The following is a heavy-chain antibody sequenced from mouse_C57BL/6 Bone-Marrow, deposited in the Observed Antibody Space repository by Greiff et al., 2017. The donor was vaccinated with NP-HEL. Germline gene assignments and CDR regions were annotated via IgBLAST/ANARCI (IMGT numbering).Heavy chain of an antibody. V-gene: IGHV1-80*01. D-gene: IGHD3-2*02. CDR3: ARLTAQATAWFAY. J-gene: IGHJ3*01. CDR2: IYPGDGDT. Sequence: VKLMESGAELVKPGASVKISCKASGYAFSSYWMNWVKQRPGKGLEWIGQIYPGDGDTNYNGKFTGKATLTADKSSSTAYMQLSSLTSEDSAVYFCARLTAQATAWFAYWGQGTLVTVSA. CDR1: GYAFSSYW.